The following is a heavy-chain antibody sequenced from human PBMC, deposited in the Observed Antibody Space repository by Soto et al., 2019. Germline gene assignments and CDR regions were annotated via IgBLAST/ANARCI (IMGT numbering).Heavy chain of an antibody. V-gene: IGHV1-18*01. D-gene: IGHD3-16*01. Sequence: QVQLVQSGAEVKKPGASVKVSCKASGYTFTNYVITWVRQAPGQGLEWVGWIGAYNGNTIYPQSIQGRVTMSADTSTNTAYMELRSLRSDDTAVYFCARGVTGGLNDYWGQGTLVTVSS. CDR2: IGAYNGNT. CDR1: GYTFTNYV. CDR3: ARGVTGGLNDY. J-gene: IGHJ4*02.